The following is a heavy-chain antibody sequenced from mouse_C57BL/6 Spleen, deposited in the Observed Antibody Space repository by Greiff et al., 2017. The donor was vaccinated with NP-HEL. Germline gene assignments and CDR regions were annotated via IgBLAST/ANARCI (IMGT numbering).Heavy chain of an antibody. D-gene: IGHD1-1*01. J-gene: IGHJ4*01. V-gene: IGHV1-52*01. CDR1: GYTFTSYW. CDR3: AITTVVAGAMDY. Sequence: VQLQQPGAELVRPGSSVKLSCKASGYTFTSYWMHWVKQRPIQGLEWIGNIDPSDSETHYNQKFKDKATLTVDKSSSTAYMQLSSLTSEDSAVYYCAITTVVAGAMDYWGQGTSVTVSS. CDR2: IDPSDSET.